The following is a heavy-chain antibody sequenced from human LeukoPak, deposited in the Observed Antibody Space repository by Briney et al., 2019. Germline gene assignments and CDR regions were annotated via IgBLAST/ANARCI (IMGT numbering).Heavy chain of an antibody. CDR3: ARTHVGYSSGWYGTPYAFDI. D-gene: IGHD6-19*01. CDR2: IYHSGST. Sequence: LETLSLTCAVSGYSISSGYYWGWIRQPPGKGLEWIGSIYHSGSTYYNPSLKSRVTISVDTSKNQFSLKLSSVTAADTAVYYCARTHVGYSSGWYGTPYAFDIWGQGTMVTVSS. CDR1: GYSISSGYY. V-gene: IGHV4-38-2*01. J-gene: IGHJ3*02.